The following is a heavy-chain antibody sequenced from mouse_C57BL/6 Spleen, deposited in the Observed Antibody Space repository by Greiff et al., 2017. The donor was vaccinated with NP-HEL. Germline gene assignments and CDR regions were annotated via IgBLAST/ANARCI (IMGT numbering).Heavy chain of an antibody. V-gene: IGHV2-9-1*01. J-gene: IGHJ4*01. D-gene: IGHD2-10*01. CDR3: ARNAYYGNYLAMDY. Sequence: VKLVESGPGLVAPSQSLSITCTVSGFSLTSYAISWVRQPPGKGLEWLGVIWTGGGTNYNSALKSRLSISKDNSKSQVFLKMNSLQTDDTSRYYCARNAYYGNYLAMDYWGQGTSVTVSS. CDR2: IWTGGGT. CDR1: GFSLTSYA.